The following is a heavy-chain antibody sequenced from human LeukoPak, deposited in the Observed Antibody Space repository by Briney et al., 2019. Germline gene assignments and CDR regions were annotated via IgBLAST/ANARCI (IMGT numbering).Heavy chain of an antibody. J-gene: IGHJ4*02. Sequence: GGSLRLSCAASGFIVSSNYMSWVRQAPGKGLEWVSSIYSGGSTYYADSVKGRYTISRDNSKNTLYLQMNSLRAEDTAVYYCAKDKWNDVTYFDYWGQGTLVTVSS. CDR2: IYSGGST. D-gene: IGHD1-20*01. CDR3: AKDKWNDVTYFDY. CDR1: GFIVSSNY. V-gene: IGHV3-53*01.